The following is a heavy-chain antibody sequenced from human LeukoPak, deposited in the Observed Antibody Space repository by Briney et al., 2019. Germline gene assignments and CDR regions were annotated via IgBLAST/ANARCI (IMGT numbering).Heavy chain of an antibody. V-gene: IGHV1-8*01. CDR2: MNPNSGNT. Sequence: GASVKVSCKASGYTFTSYDINWVRQATGQGLEWMGWMNPNSGNTGYAQKFQGRVIMTRNTSISTAHMELSSLRSEDTAVYYCARGLRTYYYDSSGYSPPAYWGQGTLVTVSS. J-gene: IGHJ4*02. D-gene: IGHD3-22*01. CDR1: GYTFTSYD. CDR3: ARGLRTYYYDSSGYSPPAY.